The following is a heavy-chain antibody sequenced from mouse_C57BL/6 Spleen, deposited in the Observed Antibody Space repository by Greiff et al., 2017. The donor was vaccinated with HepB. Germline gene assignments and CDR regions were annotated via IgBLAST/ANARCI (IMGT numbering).Heavy chain of an antibody. D-gene: IGHD1-1*01. Sequence: QVQLQQSGAELARPGASVKLSCKASGYTFTSYGISWVKQRTGQGLEWIGEIYPRSGNTYYNEKFKGKATLTADKSSSTAYMELRSLTSEDSAVYFCAAIYGSFAYWGQGTLVTVSA. CDR2: IYPRSGNT. CDR1: GYTFTSYG. CDR3: AAIYGSFAY. V-gene: IGHV1-81*01. J-gene: IGHJ3*01.